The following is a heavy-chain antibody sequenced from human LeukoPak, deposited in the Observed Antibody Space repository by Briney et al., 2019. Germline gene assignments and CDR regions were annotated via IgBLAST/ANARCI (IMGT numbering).Heavy chain of an antibody. CDR2: IYHSGST. Sequence: TLSLTCAVSGGSISSGGYSWSWIRQPPGKGLEWIGYIYHSGSTYYNPSLKSRVTISVDRSKNQFSLKLSSVTAADMAVYYCARAVPGPGMATIHFDYWGQGTLVTVSS. D-gene: IGHD5-24*01. J-gene: IGHJ4*02. V-gene: IGHV4-30-2*01. CDR3: ARAVPGPGMATIHFDY. CDR1: GGSISSGGYS.